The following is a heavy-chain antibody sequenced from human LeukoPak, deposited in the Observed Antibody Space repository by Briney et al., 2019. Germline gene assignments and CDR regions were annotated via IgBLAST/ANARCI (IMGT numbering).Heavy chain of an antibody. D-gene: IGHD2-21*01. V-gene: IGHV4-61*02. CDR2: FYTSGTP. J-gene: IGHJ4*02. CDR3: ARGGIPDY. CDR1: GGSISRGSYH. Sequence: SEILSLTCTVSGGSISRGSYHWSWIRQPAGKGLESIGRFYTSGTPNYNPSLKSRVTILVDTSRNQFSLKLSSVTAADTAVHYCARGGIPDYWGQGILVTVSS.